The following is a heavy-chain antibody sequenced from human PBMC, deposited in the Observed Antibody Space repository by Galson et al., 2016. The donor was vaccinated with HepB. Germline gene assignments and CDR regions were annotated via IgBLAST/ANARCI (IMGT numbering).Heavy chain of an antibody. CDR2: INTGNGIT. V-gene: IGHV1-3*04. CDR1: GYIFTNYA. Sequence: SVKVSCKASGYIFTNYAMHWVRQAPGQRLEWMGWINTGNGITKYSQKFQGRVTINRDTSVSTAHMDLSSLRSEDTAVYSCARGSSSWYWDAFDIWGQGTLVTVSS. J-gene: IGHJ3*02. CDR3: ARGSSSWYWDAFDI. D-gene: IGHD6-13*01.